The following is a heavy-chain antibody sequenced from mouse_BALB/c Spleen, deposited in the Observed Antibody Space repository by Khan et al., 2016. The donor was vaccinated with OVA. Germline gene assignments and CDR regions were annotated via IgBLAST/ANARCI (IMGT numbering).Heavy chain of an antibody. CDR1: GYTFTDYA. J-gene: IGHJ4*01. Sequence: QVQLQQPGPEVVRPGVSVKISCKGSGYTFTDYAMHWVKQSHAKSLEWIGVISTYNGDTNYNQKFKGKATMTVDKSSSTAYMELVRLTSEDSTIYSGADGYAWAMDYWGQGTSVTVSS. D-gene: IGHD2-2*01. V-gene: IGHV1S137*01. CDR3: ADGYAWAMDY. CDR2: ISTYNGDT.